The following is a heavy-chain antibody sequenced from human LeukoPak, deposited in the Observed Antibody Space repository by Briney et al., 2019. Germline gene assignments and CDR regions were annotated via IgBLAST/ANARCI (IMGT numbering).Heavy chain of an antibody. CDR1: GFTFSSYA. V-gene: IGHV3-23*01. D-gene: IGHD1-26*01. CDR3: ARAGGSGSYHTTRDY. Sequence: GGSLRLSCAASGFTFSSYAMSWVRQAPGKGLEWVSAISGSGGSTYYADSVKGRFTISRDNSKNTLYLQMNSLRAEDTAVYYCARAGGSGSYHTTRDYWGQGTLVTVSS. CDR2: ISGSGGST. J-gene: IGHJ4*02.